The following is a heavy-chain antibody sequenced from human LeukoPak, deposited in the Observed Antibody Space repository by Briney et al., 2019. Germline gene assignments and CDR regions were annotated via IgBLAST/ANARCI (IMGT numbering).Heavy chain of an antibody. D-gene: IGHD2-2*01. CDR3: ARDHCSSTTCYFED. Sequence: PGGSLRLSCVASGFTFDDFGLSWVRQVPGRGLEWVARISWNGANTGYADSVKGRFTISRDNAEISLFLQMNSLTADDTALYYCARDHCSSTTCYFEDWGQGTLVTVSS. J-gene: IGHJ4*02. CDR2: ISWNGANT. CDR1: GFTFDDFG. V-gene: IGHV3-20*04.